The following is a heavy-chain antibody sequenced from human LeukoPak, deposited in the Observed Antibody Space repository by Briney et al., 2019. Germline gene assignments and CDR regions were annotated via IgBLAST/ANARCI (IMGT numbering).Heavy chain of an antibody. CDR2: IIPIFGTA. CDR3: ASLTYGSGSYYRVLDGMDV. D-gene: IGHD3-10*01. V-gene: IGHV1-69*13. Sequence: GASVKVSCKASGGTCSSYAISWVRQAPGQGLEWMGGIIPIFGTANYAQKFQGRVTITADESTSTAYMELSSLRSEDTAVYYCASLTYGSGSYYRVLDGMDVWGQGTTVTVSS. J-gene: IGHJ6*02. CDR1: GGTCSSYA.